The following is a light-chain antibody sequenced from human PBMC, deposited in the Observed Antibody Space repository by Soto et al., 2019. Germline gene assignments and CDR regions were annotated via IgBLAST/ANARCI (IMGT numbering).Light chain of an antibody. CDR3: QQYSDSPPT. Sequence: EIVMTQSPATLSVSPGERVTLSCRARQSVGSNLAWYQQKPGQAPRLLIYGASTRATGIPDRFSGSGSGTDFTLTIDRLEPEDFAMYYCQQYSDSPPTFGQGTKVDIK. CDR1: QSVGSN. V-gene: IGKV3-15*01. J-gene: IGKJ1*01. CDR2: GAS.